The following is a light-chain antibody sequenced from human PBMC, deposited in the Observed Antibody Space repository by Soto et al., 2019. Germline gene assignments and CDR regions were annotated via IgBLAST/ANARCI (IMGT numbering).Light chain of an antibody. Sequence: EMVMPQSPATLSLSPGARATLSWTASQSMSGTLAWYQQKPVQAPRLLIYGASTRATSFPARFSGSGSGTDFTLTISSLQSEDFAVYYCQQYNNWPWTFCQGTKVDI. CDR3: QQYNNWPWT. V-gene: IGKV3-15*01. CDR2: GAS. J-gene: IGKJ1*01. CDR1: QSMSGT.